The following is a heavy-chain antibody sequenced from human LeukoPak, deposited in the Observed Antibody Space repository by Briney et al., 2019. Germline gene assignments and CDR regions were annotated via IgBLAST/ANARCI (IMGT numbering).Heavy chain of an antibody. D-gene: IGHD2-15*01. J-gene: IGHJ3*02. CDR3: ARDVADSNDAFDI. Sequence: ASVKVSCKASGYTFIEHYIHWVRQAPGQGLEWMGRINPRSGGTDYAQKFQGRVTMTRDTSISTAYMDLSRLRSNDTAVYYCARDVADSNDAFDIRGQGTMVTVSS. CDR2: INPRSGGT. V-gene: IGHV1-2*06. CDR1: GYTFIEHY.